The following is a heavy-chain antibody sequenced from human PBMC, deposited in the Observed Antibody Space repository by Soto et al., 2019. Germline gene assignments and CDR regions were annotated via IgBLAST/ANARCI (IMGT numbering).Heavy chain of an antibody. CDR2: IYYSGST. V-gene: IGHV4-59*01. CDR1: GGSISSYY. D-gene: IGHD2-15*01. CDR3: ARDRPICSGGSCHHTYFDY. Sequence: QVQLQESGPGLVKPSETLSLTCTVSGGSISSYYWSWIRQPPGKGLEWIGYIYYSGSTNYNPSLKSRVTISVDTSKNQCSLKLSSVTAADTAVYYCARDRPICSGGSCHHTYFDYWGQGTLVTVSS. J-gene: IGHJ4*02.